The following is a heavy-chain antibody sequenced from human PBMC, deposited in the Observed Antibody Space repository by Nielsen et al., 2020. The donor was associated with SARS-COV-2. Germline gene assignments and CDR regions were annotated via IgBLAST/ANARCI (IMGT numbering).Heavy chain of an antibody. Sequence: SETLSPTCTVPGGSISSGSYYWSWIRQPAGKGLEWIGRIYTSGSTNYNPSLKSRVTISVDTSKNQFSLKLSSVTAADTAVYYCARVPTAMKRGDFDYWGQGTLVTVSS. CDR2: IYTSGST. CDR3: ARVPTAMKRGDFDY. V-gene: IGHV4-61*02. D-gene: IGHD5-18*01. CDR1: GGSISSGSYY. J-gene: IGHJ4*02.